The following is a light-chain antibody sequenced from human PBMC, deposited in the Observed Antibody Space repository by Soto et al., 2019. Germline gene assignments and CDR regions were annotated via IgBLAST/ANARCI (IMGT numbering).Light chain of an antibody. CDR2: GAS. CDR1: QIISNDF. V-gene: IGKV3-20*01. J-gene: IGKJ1*01. Sequence: EIVLTQSPGTLSLSPGERGTLSCRASQIISNDFLAWYQQKPGQAPRLLIFGASSRATGTPDRFRGSGSGTDFTLTISRLEPEDFAFYYCQQYGSQEGWTFSQGTKVDIK. CDR3: QQYGSQEGWT.